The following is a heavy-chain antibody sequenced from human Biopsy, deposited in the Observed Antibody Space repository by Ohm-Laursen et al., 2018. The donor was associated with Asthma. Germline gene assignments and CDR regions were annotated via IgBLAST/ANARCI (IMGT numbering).Heavy chain of an antibody. D-gene: IGHD3-9*01. Sequence: EATVKISCKASGYTFIHFAIHWVRQAPGQRLEWMGWINAGDGNTKYSQKFQGRVTITRDTSASTAYTDLRSLRSEDTAMYYCARTYYDFLTGQVNDAFAMWGQGTMVTVSS. CDR2: INAGDGNT. J-gene: IGHJ3*02. CDR3: ARTYYDFLTGQVNDAFAM. CDR1: GYTFIHFA. V-gene: IGHV1-3*01.